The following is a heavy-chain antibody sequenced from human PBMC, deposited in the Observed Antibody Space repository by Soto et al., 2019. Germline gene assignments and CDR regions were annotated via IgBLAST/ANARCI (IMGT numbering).Heavy chain of an antibody. D-gene: IGHD3-3*01. CDR1: GFTFSSYA. CDR2: ISGSGGST. Sequence: HPGGSLRLSCAASGFTFSSYAMSWVRQAPGKGLEWVSAISGSGGSTYYADSVKGRFTISRDNSKNTLYLQMNSLRAEDTAVYYCSKDVPNYDFWRQDPYYYMDVWGKGTTVTVSS. J-gene: IGHJ6*03. CDR3: SKDVPNYDFWRQDPYYYMDV. V-gene: IGHV3-23*01.